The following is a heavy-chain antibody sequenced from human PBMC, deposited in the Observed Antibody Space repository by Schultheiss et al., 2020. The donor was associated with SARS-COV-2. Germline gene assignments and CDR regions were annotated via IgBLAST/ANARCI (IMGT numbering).Heavy chain of an antibody. CDR3: ARGVGDAPTNTILNAFDI. CDR2: MSYDGSNE. D-gene: IGHD3-3*01. Sequence: GGSLRLSCAASGFTFSRYAMHWVRQAPGKGLEWVAVMSYDGSNEYYADAVKGRFTISRDTAKNTLYLRMNSLRYEDTAMYYCARGVGDAPTNTILNAFDIWGPGTMVTVSS. V-gene: IGHV3-30-3*01. J-gene: IGHJ3*02. CDR1: GFTFSRYA.